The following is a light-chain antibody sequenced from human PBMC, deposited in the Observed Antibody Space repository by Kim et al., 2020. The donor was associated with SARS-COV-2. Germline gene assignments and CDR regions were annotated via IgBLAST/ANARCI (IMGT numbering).Light chain of an antibody. J-gene: IGLJ3*02. CDR2: EIN. CDR1: NSDVGSYNL. CDR3: SSYAGYGLGV. Sequence: QSLLTQPASVSGSPGQSVTISCTGTNSDVGSYNLVSWYQQHPGKAPKLMIYEINERPSGVSDRFSGSKSGSTASLTISGLQAEDEADYYCSSYAGYGLGVFGGGTQLTVL. V-gene: IGLV2-23*02.